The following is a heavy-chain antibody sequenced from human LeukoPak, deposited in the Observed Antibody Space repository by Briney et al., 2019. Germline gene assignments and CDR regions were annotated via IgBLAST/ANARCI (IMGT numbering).Heavy chain of an antibody. Sequence: PGGSLRLSCAASGFTFSSYSMNWVRQAPGKGLEWGSSISSSSSYVYYADSVKGRFTISRDNSKNTLYLQMTSLRAEDTAVYYCARAHTTYYYDSSGYYFDYWGQGTLVTVSS. CDR2: ISSSSSYV. D-gene: IGHD3-22*01. CDR3: ARAHTTYYYDSSGYYFDY. CDR1: GFTFSSYS. J-gene: IGHJ4*02. V-gene: IGHV3-21*01.